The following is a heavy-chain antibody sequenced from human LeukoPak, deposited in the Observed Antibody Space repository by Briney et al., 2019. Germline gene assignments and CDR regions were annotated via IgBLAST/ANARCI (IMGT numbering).Heavy chain of an antibody. CDR1: GFTVSSSY. D-gene: IGHD5-18*01. CDR3: AKGYNYAYEY. Sequence: SGGSLRLSCAASGFTVSSSYMSWVRQAPGKGLEWVSLIYSGGSTYYAASVKGRFTISRDNSKNTLYLQMNSLRPEDTAVHYCAKGYNYAYEYWGQGTLVTVSS. CDR2: IYSGGST. V-gene: IGHV3-53*01. J-gene: IGHJ4*02.